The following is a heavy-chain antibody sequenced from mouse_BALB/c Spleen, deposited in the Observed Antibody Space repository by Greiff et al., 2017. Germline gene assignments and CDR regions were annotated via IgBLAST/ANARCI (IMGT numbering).Heavy chain of an antibody. CDR2: IYPGDGDT. J-gene: IGHJ2*01. V-gene: IGHV1-82*01. CDR1: GYAFSSSW. Sequence: VQLQESGPELVKPGASVKISCKASGYAFSSSWMNWVKQRPGQGLEWIGRIYPGDGDTNYNGKFKGKATLTADKSSSTAYMQLSSLTSVDSAVYFCARAGELRYFDYWGQGTTVTVSS. D-gene: IGHD4-1*01. CDR3: ARAGELRYFDY.